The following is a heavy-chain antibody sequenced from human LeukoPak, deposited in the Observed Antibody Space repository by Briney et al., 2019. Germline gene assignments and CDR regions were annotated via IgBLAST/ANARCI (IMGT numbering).Heavy chain of an antibody. J-gene: IGHJ4*02. V-gene: IGHV1-18*01. CDR1: SYTFTNFG. Sequence: GASVKVSCKASSYTFTNFGISWVRQAPGQGLEWMGWISAYNGNTNYAQKLQGRVTMTTDTSTSTAYMELRRLRSDDTAVYYCARTTGYGSSWDFDYWGQGTLVTVSS. CDR2: ISAYNGNT. D-gene: IGHD6-13*01. CDR3: ARTTGYGSSWDFDY.